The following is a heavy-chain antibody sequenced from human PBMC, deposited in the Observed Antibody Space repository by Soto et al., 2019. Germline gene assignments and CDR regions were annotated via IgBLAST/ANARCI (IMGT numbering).Heavy chain of an antibody. Sequence: GESLKISCKGSGYSFTSYWIGWVRQMPGKGLEWMGIIYPGDSDTRYSPSFQGQVTISADKSISTAYLQWSSLKASDTAMYYCARQLLWFGDLNYYGMDVWGQGTTVTVSS. D-gene: IGHD3-10*01. J-gene: IGHJ6*02. CDR3: ARQLLWFGDLNYYGMDV. CDR2: IYPGDSDT. CDR1: GYSFTSYW. V-gene: IGHV5-51*01.